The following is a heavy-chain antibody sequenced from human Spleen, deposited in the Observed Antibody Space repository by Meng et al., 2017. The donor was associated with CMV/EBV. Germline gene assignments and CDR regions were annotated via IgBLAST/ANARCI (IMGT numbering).Heavy chain of an antibody. CDR3: ARAVSGTNFDY. D-gene: IGHD2-2*01. CDR2: IFYSGLT. J-gene: IGHJ4*02. Sequence: CTVSGDSISSGAYYWSWIRQHPGKGLEWIGYIFYSGLTYYNPSLKSRVTISVDTSKNQFSLKLSSVTAADTAVYYCARAVSGTNFDYWGQGTLVTVSS. V-gene: IGHV4-31*03. CDR1: GDSISSGAYY.